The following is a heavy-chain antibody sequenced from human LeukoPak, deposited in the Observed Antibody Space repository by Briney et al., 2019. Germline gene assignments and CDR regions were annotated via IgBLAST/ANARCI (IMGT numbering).Heavy chain of an antibody. CDR3: AKAYYYGSGSYYVAFDC. Sequence: GGSLRLSCAASGFTFSNYAMTWVRQAPGEGLEWVSSLSGRGDNTFYADSVKGRFTISRDNSENTLHLQMNSLRAEDTAVYYCAKAYYYGSGSYYVAFDCWGQGTLVPVSS. V-gene: IGHV3-23*01. D-gene: IGHD3-10*01. CDR1: GFTFSNYA. J-gene: IGHJ4*02. CDR2: LSGRGDNT.